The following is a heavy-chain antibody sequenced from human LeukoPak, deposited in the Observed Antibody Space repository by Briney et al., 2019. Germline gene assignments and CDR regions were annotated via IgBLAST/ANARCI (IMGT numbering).Heavy chain of an antibody. V-gene: IGHV1-46*01. CDR3: ARSPDHPYDILTGMGT. CDR1: GYTFTSYY. Sequence: GASVKISCTASGYTFTSYYMHWVRQAPGQGLEWMGIINPSGGSTSYAQKFQGRVTMTRDTSTSTVYMELSSLRSEDTAVYYCARSPDHPYDILTGMGTWGQGTLVTVSS. CDR2: INPSGGST. J-gene: IGHJ5*02. D-gene: IGHD3-9*01.